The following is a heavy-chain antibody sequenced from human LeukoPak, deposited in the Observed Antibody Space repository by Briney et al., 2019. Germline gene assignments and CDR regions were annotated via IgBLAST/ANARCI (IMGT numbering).Heavy chain of an antibody. CDR3: TTGGRWHYYYGMDV. CDR2: IKSKTDGGTT. Sequence: PGGSLRLSCAASGFTFSNAWMSWVRQAPGKGLEWVGRIKSKTDGGTTDYAAPVKGRFTISRDVSKNTLYLQMNSLKTEDTAVYYCTTGGRWHYYYGMDVWGQGTTVTVSS. D-gene: IGHD2-15*01. V-gene: IGHV3-15*01. J-gene: IGHJ6*02. CDR1: GFTFSNAW.